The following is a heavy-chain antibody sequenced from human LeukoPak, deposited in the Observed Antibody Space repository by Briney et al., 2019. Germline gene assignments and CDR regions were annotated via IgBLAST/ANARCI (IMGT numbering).Heavy chain of an antibody. J-gene: IGHJ4*02. V-gene: IGHV4-39*07. CDR1: GGSISSGGYY. CDR2: IYHSGST. Sequence: SETLSLTCTVSGGSISSGGYYWGWIRQPPGKGLEWIGSIYHSGSTYYNPSLKSRITISVDTSKNQFSLKLSSVTAADTAVYYCARDQEVRGVILHDYWGQGTLVTVSS. CDR3: ARDQEVRGVILHDY. D-gene: IGHD3-10*01.